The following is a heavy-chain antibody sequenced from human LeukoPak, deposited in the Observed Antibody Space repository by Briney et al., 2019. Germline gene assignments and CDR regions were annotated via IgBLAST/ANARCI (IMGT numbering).Heavy chain of an antibody. CDR2: IIPILGIA. V-gene: IGHV1-69*04. J-gene: IGHJ4*02. Sequence: GGSLRLSCAASGFTFSSYAISWVRQAPGQGLEWMGRIIPILGIANYAQKFQGRVTITADKSTSTAYMELSSLRSEDTAVYYCARGGGYSSSSFSDYWGQGTLVTVSS. CDR3: ARGGGYSSSSFSDY. CDR1: GFTFSSYA. D-gene: IGHD6-6*01.